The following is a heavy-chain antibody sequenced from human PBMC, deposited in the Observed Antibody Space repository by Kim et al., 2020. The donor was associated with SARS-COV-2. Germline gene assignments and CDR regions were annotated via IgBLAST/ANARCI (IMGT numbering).Heavy chain of an antibody. CDR2: ISWNSGSI. J-gene: IGHJ6*02. V-gene: IGHV3-9*01. CDR1: GFTFDDYA. CDR3: AKGPGIFNYYYGMDV. Sequence: GGSLRLSCAASGFTFDDYAMHWVRQAPGKGLEWVSGISWNSGSIGYADSVKGRFTISRDNAKNSLYLQMNSLRAEDTALYYCAKGPGIFNYYYGMDVWGQGCTVTLS. D-gene: IGHD2-15*01.